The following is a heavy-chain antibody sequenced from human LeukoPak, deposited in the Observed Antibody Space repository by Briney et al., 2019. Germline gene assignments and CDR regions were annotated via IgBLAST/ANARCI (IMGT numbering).Heavy chain of an antibody. J-gene: IGHJ3*02. Sequence: PGGPLRLSCAASGFTFSDYYMSWVRQAPGKGLEWVSYISSSSSYTNYADSVKGRFTISRDNAKNSLYLQMNSLRAEDTAVYYCAREIGGSSWWIAFDIWGQGTMVTVSS. D-gene: IGHD6-13*01. CDR1: GFTFSDYY. V-gene: IGHV3-11*06. CDR2: ISSSSSYT. CDR3: AREIGGSSWWIAFDI.